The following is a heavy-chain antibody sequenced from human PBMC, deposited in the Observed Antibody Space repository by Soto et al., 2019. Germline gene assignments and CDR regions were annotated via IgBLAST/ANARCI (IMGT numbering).Heavy chain of an antibody. CDR3: GRGCQYYGSPYWGF. CDR1: GGSSSGYY. Sequence: SETLSLTCAVYGGSSSGYYWSWIRQSPGKGLEWIGEINHSGISNYNPSLKSRVTVSVDASKNQFSLSLSSVTAADTAVYYCGRGCQYYGSPYWGFWGQGTPVTVSS. D-gene: IGHD3-10*01. V-gene: IGHV4-34*01. J-gene: IGHJ4*02. CDR2: INHSGIS.